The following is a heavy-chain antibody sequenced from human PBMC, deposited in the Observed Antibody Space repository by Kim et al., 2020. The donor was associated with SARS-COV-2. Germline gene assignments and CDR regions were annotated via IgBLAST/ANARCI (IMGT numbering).Heavy chain of an antibody. V-gene: IGHV1-3*01. D-gene: IGHD3-16*01. CDR2: INAGNGNT. CDR3: AEEGDGGVRYVNWLDS. J-gene: IGHJ5*01. Sequence: ASVKVSCKASGYTFTSYAMHWVRQAPGQRLEWMGWINAGNGNTKYSQKFQGRVTITRDTSASTAYMELSSLRSEDTAVYYCAEEGDGGVRYVNWLDSWGQGTLVTVSS. CDR1: GYTFTSYA.